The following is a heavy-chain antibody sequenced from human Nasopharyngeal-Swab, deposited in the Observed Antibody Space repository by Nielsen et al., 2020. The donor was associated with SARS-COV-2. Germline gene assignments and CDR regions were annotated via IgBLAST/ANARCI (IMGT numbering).Heavy chain of an antibody. CDR1: GFNFNDFG. CDR2: IWSDGSHE. V-gene: IGHV3-33*01. J-gene: IGHJ4*02. Sequence: GESLKLSCAASGFNFNDFGMHWVRQAPGKGLEWVAVIWSDGSHENHVDSVKGRFTISRDNSKDTLFLQMNSLRVEDTAVYYCARGPGISRHDYWGQGALVTVSS. D-gene: IGHD6-13*01. CDR3: ARGPGISRHDY.